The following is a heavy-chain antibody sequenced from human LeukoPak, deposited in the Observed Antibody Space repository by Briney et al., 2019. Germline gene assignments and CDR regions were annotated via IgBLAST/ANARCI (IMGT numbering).Heavy chain of an antibody. CDR1: GLTFSSYS. CDR3: ARDRELWFGEGGMDV. J-gene: IGHJ6*03. CDR2: ISSSSTNI. Sequence: GGSLRLSCAASGLTFSSYSMNWVRQAPGKGLEWVSYISSSSTNIYYADSVKGRFTISRDNAKNSLYLQMNSLRVEDTAVYYCARDRELWFGEGGMDVWGKGTTVTVSS. D-gene: IGHD3-10*01. V-gene: IGHV3-48*01.